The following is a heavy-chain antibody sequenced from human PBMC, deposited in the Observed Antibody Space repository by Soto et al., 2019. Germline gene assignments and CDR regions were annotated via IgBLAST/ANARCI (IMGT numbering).Heavy chain of an antibody. CDR1: GFTFSSYG. V-gene: IGHV3-30*18. J-gene: IGHJ4*02. CDR2: ISYDGSNK. CDR3: AKDRERWLQLGYFDY. D-gene: IGHD5-12*01. Sequence: QVQLVESGGGVVQPGXSLRLSCAASGFTFSSYGMHWVRQAPGKGLEWVAVISYDGSNKYYADSVKGRFTISRDNSKNTLYLQMNSLRAEDTAVYYCAKDRERWLQLGYFDYWGQGTLVTVSS.